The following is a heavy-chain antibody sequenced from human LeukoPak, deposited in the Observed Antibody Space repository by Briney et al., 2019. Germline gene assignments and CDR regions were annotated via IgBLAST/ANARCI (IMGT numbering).Heavy chain of an antibody. V-gene: IGHV1-69*05. Sequence: ASVKVSCKASGGTFTSYAISWVRQAPGQGLEGRGGIIPIFGTANYAQKFQGRVTITTDESTSTAYMELSSLRSEDTAVYYCAGISTSCGMAFDPWGQGTLVTVSS. CDR3: AGISTSCGMAFDP. J-gene: IGHJ5*02. CDR1: GGTFTSYA. D-gene: IGHD2-2*01. CDR2: IIPIFGTA.